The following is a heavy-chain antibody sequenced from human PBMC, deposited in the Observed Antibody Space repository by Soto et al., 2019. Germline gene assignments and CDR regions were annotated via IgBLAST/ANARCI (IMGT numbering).Heavy chain of an antibody. J-gene: IGHJ5*02. D-gene: IGHD4-17*01. CDR3: ARYRTTVTTSNWFDP. V-gene: IGHV4-30-2*01. CDR2: IYHSGST. CDR1: GGSISSGGYS. Sequence: QLQLQESGSGLVKPSQTLSLTCAVSGGSISSGGYSWSWIRQPPGKGLEWIGYIYHSGSTYYNPSLKSRVTISVDRSKNQFSLKLSFVTAADTAVYYCARYRTTVTTSNWFDPWGQGTLVTVSS.